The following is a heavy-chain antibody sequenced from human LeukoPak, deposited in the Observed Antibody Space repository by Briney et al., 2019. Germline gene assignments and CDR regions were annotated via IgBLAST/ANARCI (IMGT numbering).Heavy chain of an antibody. CDR3: AREIFGVVIKSPWFDP. CDR2: IYYSGST. D-gene: IGHD3-3*01. CDR1: GGSISSGGYC. V-gene: IGHV4-31*03. J-gene: IGHJ5*02. Sequence: SETLSLTCTVSGGSISSGGYCWSWIRQHQGKGLEWIEYIYYSGSTYYNPSLKSRVTISVYTSKNQFSLKLSSVTAADTAVYYCAREIFGVVIKSPWFDPWGQGTLVTVSS.